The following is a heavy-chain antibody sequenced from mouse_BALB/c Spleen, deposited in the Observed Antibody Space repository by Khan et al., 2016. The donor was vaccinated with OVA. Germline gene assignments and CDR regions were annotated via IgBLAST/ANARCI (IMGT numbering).Heavy chain of an antibody. Sequence: QVQLQQSGAELVRPGTSVKVSCKASGYAFTSYLIEWINQRPGQGLEWIGLINPGNGNTNYNEKFKGKATLTADKSSSTAYMQLSSLTSDDSAFYFCARSQLGLRFDYWGQGTTLTVSS. CDR2: INPGNGNT. CDR3: ARSQLGLRFDY. D-gene: IGHD3-1*01. CDR1: GYAFTSYL. J-gene: IGHJ2*01. V-gene: IGHV1-54*01.